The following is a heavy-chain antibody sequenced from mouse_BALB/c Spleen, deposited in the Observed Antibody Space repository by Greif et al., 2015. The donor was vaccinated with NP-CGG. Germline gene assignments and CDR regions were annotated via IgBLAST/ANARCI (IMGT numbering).Heavy chain of an antibody. CDR3: ARGLGLQWFAY. J-gene: IGHJ3*01. D-gene: IGHD3-1*01. CDR1: GFNIKDTY. Sequence: DVQLQESGAELVKPGASVKLSCTASGFNIKDTYMHWVKQRPEQGLEWIGRIDPANGNTKYDPKFQGKATITADTSSNTAYLQLSSLTSEDTAVYYCARGLGLQWFAYWGQGTLVTVSA. V-gene: IGHV14-3*02. CDR2: IDPANGNT.